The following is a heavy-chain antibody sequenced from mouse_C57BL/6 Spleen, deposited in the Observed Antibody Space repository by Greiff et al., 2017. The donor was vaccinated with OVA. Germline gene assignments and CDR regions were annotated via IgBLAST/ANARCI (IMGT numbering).Heavy chain of an antibody. CDR2: ISNGGGST. Sequence: EVKVVESGGGLVQPGGSLKLSCAASGFTFSDYYMYWVRQTPEKRLEWVAYISNGGGSTYYPDTVKGRFTISRDNAKNTLYLQMSRLKSEDTAMYYCARHDGYYEDYYAMDYWGQGTSVTVSS. J-gene: IGHJ4*01. V-gene: IGHV5-12*01. D-gene: IGHD2-3*01. CDR1: GFTFSDYY. CDR3: ARHDGYYEDYYAMDY.